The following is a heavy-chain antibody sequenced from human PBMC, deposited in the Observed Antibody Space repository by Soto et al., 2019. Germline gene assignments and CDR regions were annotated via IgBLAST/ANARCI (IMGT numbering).Heavy chain of an antibody. D-gene: IGHD4-17*01. CDR3: ARDTVLTGMFDF. V-gene: IGHV4-59*01. J-gene: IGHJ4*02. Sequence: PSETLSLTFTVSGGSIGSYHWSWVRQPPGKGLEWIASVYYTGTTNYNPSLGSRGTMSIDAPGNRFSMEITSVTAADTAIYYCARDTVLTGMFDFWGQGTLVTVSS. CDR1: GGSIGSYH. CDR2: VYYTGTT.